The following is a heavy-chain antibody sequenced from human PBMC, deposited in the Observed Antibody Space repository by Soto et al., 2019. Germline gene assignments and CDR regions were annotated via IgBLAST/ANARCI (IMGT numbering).Heavy chain of an antibody. CDR1: GGTFSSYA. V-gene: IGHV1-69*12. CDR3: ALVDTAMVLGWFDP. D-gene: IGHD5-18*01. J-gene: IGHJ5*02. Sequence: HVQLVQSGAEAKKPGSSVKVSCKASGGTFSSYAISRVRQAPGQGLEWRGGIIPIFGTANYAQKFQVRVTITEDESTNTDYMELSSVRSEDTAVYYCALVDTAMVLGWFDPWGQGTLVTVSS. CDR2: IIPIFGTA.